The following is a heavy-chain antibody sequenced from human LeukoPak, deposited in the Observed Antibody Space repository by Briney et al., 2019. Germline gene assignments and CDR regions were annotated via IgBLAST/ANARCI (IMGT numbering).Heavy chain of an antibody. D-gene: IGHD3-22*01. CDR3: ASGRSYDSSGLDY. CDR1: GFTFSSYG. V-gene: IGHV3-30*02. J-gene: IGHJ4*02. Sequence: GGSLRLSCAASGFTFSSYGMHWVRQAPGKGLEWVAVIWYDGSNKYYADSVKGRFTISRDNSKNTLYLQMNSLRAEDTALYYCASGRSYDSSGLDYWGQGTLVTVSS. CDR2: IWYDGSNK.